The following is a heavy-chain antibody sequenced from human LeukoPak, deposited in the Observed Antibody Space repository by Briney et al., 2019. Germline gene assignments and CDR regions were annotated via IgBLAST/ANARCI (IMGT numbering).Heavy chain of an antibody. J-gene: IGHJ4*02. V-gene: IGHV1-18*01. D-gene: IGHD3-3*01. Sequence: GASVKVSCKASGYTFTSYGISWVRQAPGQGLEWMGWISAYNGNTNYAQKLQGRVTMTTDTSTSTAYMELRSLRSDDTAVYDCARDAAEYDFWSGYYTGILGYWGQGTLVTVSS. CDR1: GYTFTSYG. CDR3: ARDAAEYDFWSGYYTGILGY. CDR2: ISAYNGNT.